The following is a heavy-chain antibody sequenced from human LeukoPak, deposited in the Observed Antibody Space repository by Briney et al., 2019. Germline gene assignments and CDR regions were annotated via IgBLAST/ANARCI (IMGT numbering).Heavy chain of an antibody. V-gene: IGHV4-34*01. CDR2: INHSGST. CDR3: ARGLHDFWSGYNYFDY. CDR1: GGSFSGYY. J-gene: IGHJ4*02. Sequence: SETLSLTCAVYGGSFSGYYWSWIRQPPGKGLEWIGEINHSGSTNYNPSLKSRVTISVDTSKNQLSLKLSSVTAADTAVYYCARGLHDFWSGYNYFDYWGQGTLVTVSS. D-gene: IGHD3-3*01.